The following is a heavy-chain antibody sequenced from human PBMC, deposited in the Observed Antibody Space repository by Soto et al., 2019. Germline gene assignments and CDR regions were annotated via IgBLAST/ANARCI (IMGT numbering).Heavy chain of an antibody. CDR2: ISAHNGNT. D-gene: IGHD1-1*01. J-gene: IGHJ4*02. V-gene: IGHV1-18*01. CDR3: ARGRYGDY. Sequence: QVHLVQSGAEVKKPGASVKVSCKGSGYDFTTYGITWVRQAPGQGLEWMAWISAHNGNTDYAQKLQGRVTVTRDTSPSKAYMELRSLRSDDTALYYCARGRYGDYWGQGALVTVSS. CDR1: GYDFTTYG.